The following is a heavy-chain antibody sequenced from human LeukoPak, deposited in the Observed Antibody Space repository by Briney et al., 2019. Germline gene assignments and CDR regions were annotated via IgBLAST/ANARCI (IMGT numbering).Heavy chain of an antibody. Sequence: GASVKVSCKASGYTFTSVYMHWVRQAPGQGLEWMGMINPSGGSTSYAQKFQGRVTMTRETSTTTVYMELSRMRSKDTAVYYCARDPILEAWGQGTLVIVSS. CDR2: INPSGGST. J-gene: IGHJ5*02. CDR1: GYTFTSVY. V-gene: IGHV1-46*01. CDR3: ARDPILEA.